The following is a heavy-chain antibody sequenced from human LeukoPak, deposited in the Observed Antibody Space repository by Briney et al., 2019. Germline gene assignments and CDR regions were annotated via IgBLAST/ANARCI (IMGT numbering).Heavy chain of an antibody. J-gene: IGHJ4*02. Sequence: PSETLSLTCTVSGGSISSGSYYWSWIRQPAGKGLEWIGRIYTSGSTNYNPSLGSRVTISIDTSKNQFSLKLSSVTAADTAVYYCARRGNRYCSSTSCQNAFDYWGQGTLVTVSS. CDR1: GGSISSGSYY. CDR3: ARRGNRYCSSTSCQNAFDY. V-gene: IGHV4-61*02. D-gene: IGHD2-2*01. CDR2: IYTSGST.